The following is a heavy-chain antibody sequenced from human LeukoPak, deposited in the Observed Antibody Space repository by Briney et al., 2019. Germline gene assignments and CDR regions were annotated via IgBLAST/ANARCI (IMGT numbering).Heavy chain of an antibody. CDR3: AREGQCNWNLCFDY. D-gene: IGHD1-7*01. V-gene: IGHV3-30-3*01. J-gene: IGHJ4*02. Sequence: GGSLRLSCAASGFTFSSYAMHWVRQAPGKGLEWVAVISYDGSNKYYADSVKGRFTISRDNSKNTLYLQMNSLRAEDTAVYYCAREGQCNWNLCFDYWGQGTLVTVSS. CDR1: GFTFSSYA. CDR2: ISYDGSNK.